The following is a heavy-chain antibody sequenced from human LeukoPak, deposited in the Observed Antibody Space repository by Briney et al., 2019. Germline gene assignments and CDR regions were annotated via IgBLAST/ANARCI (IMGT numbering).Heavy chain of an antibody. CDR1: GFTFSSYA. D-gene: IGHD3-16*01. V-gene: IGHV3-48*03. CDR2: ISSSGNTI. Sequence: GRSLRLSCAASGFTFSSYAMHWVRQAPGKGLDWVSYISSSGNTIYYADSVKGRFTISRDNAKNSLYLQMNSLRAEDTAVYYCARDPYGPTYYFDSWGQGTLVTVSS. J-gene: IGHJ4*02. CDR3: ARDPYGPTYYFDS.